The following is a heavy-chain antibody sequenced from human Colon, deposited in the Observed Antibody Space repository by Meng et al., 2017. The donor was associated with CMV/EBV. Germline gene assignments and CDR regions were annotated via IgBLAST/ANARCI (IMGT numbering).Heavy chain of an antibody. Sequence: GYTFSSYGISWVRQAPGQGLEWMGWIGTYNGNTDYAQKFQGRVTMTTDTLTSTAYMELTSLKSDDTAVFYCARAREVGYSAYDYYDFWGQGTLVTVSS. CDR3: ARAREVGYSAYDYYDF. D-gene: IGHD5-12*01. CDR1: GYTFSSYG. J-gene: IGHJ4*02. CDR2: IGTYNGNT. V-gene: IGHV1-18*01.